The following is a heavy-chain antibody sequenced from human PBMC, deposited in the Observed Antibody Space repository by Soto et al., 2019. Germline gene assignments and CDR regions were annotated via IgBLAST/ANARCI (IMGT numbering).Heavy chain of an antibody. CDR3: ARLLQGPSYYGMDV. V-gene: IGHV1-18*01. Sequence: QVQLVQSGAEVKKPGASVKVSCKASGYTFTTYGITWVRQAPGQGLEWMGWISAYTGNTNFVQKLQGRVTMTTDTSKSTAYMELRSLRSDDTAVDYCARLLQGPSYYGMDVWGQGTTVTVSS. J-gene: IGHJ6*02. CDR2: ISAYTGNT. D-gene: IGHD2-15*01. CDR1: GYTFTTYG.